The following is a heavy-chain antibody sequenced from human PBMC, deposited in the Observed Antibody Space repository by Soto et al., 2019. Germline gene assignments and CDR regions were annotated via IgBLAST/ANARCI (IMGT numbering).Heavy chain of an antibody. Sequence: GGSLRLSCEASGFTFSSYELSWVRQAPGKGPEWVSYISGSGSTTYYADSVKGRFTISRDNAKTSLYLQMNSLRAEDTAVYYCARALGILGVEYRGQGALGTASS. V-gene: IGHV3-48*03. D-gene: IGHD1-26*01. CDR2: ISGSGSTT. CDR1: GFTFSSYE. CDR3: ARALGILGVEY. J-gene: IGHJ4*02.